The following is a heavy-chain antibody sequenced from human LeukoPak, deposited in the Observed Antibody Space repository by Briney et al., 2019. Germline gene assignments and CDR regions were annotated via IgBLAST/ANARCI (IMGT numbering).Heavy chain of an antibody. D-gene: IGHD2-21*02. Sequence: PSETLSLTCTVYGGSISSFYWSWIRQPPGKGLEWIGYIYYSGSTNYNPSLKSRVTISVDTSKNQFSLKLSSVTVADTAVYYCARGGGDPGYFVFWGQGTLVTVSS. CDR2: IYYSGST. CDR3: ARGGGDPGYFVF. J-gene: IGHJ4*02. V-gene: IGHV4-59*01. CDR1: GGSISSFY.